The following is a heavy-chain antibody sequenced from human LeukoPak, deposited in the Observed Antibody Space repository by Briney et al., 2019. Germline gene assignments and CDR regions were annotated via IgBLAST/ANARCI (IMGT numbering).Heavy chain of an antibody. V-gene: IGHV4-59*01. CDR3: ARDTSGWSNNWYFDL. Sequence: PSETLSLTCTVSGGSISSYYWSWIRQSPGKGLEWIGYIYSSGSTNYNPSLKSRVIISVDTPNNHFSLKLSSVTAADTAIYYCARDTSGWSNNWYFDLWGRGTLATVSS. CDR2: IYSSGST. D-gene: IGHD6-19*01. J-gene: IGHJ2*01. CDR1: GGSISSYY.